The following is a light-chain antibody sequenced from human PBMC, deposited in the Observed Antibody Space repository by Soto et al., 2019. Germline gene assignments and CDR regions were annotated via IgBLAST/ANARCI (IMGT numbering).Light chain of an antibody. CDR3: QQYNRYRT. Sequence: DIQMTQSPSTLSASVGDRLTITCRASQSISSWLAWYQQKPGKAPNLLIYDASNLERGVPSRFSGSGSGTEFTLTISSPQPDDFATYYCQQYNRYRTFGQGTKVDIK. CDR1: QSISSW. J-gene: IGKJ1*01. CDR2: DAS. V-gene: IGKV1-5*01.